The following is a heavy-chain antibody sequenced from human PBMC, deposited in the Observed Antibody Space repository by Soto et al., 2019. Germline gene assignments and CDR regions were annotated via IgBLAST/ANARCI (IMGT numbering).Heavy chain of an antibody. V-gene: IGHV4-31*03. D-gene: IGHD3-16*01. CDR1: GGSISSDGYY. J-gene: IGHJ5*02. CDR2: IFYSGTI. Sequence: SETLSLTCTVSGGSISSDGYYWSWIRQHPGKGLEWIGYIFYSGTIYYNPSLQSRVTISVDSSKKQFSLKLTSVTAADTAVYYCSREGRINKSGLGSWGQGTLVTVSS. CDR3: SREGRINKSGLGS.